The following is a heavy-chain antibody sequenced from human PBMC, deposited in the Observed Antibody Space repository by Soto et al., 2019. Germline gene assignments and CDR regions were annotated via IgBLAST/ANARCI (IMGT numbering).Heavy chain of an antibody. CDR1: GYTFTSYG. D-gene: IGHD2-2*01. CDR3: ARDGGDIVVVPAATENWFDP. Sequence: QVQLVQSGAEVKKPGASVKVSCKASGYTFTSYGISWVRQAPGQGLEWMGWISAYNGTTNYAQKLKGRVTMTTDTSTSTAYMELRSRRSDDTAVYYCARDGGDIVVVPAATENWFDPWGQVTLVTVAS. CDR2: ISAYNGTT. V-gene: IGHV1-18*01. J-gene: IGHJ5*02.